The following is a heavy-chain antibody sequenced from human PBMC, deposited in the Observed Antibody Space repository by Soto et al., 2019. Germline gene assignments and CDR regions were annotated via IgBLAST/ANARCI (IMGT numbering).Heavy chain of an antibody. D-gene: IGHD2-2*01. CDR2: ISYDGSNK. V-gene: IGHV3-30*18. CDR1: GFTFSSYG. J-gene: IGHJ4*02. CDR3: AKSPGVIVVVPAAESQIDY. Sequence: GGSLRLSCAASGFTFSSYGMHWVRQAPGKGLEWVAVISYDGSNKYYADSVKGRFTISRDNSKNTLYLQMNSLKAEDTAVYYCAKSPGVIVVVPAAESQIDYWGQGTLVTVSS.